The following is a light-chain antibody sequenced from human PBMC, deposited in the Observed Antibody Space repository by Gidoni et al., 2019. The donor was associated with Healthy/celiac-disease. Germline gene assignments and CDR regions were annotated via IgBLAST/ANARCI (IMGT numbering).Light chain of an antibody. CDR2: AAS. Sequence: DIQRSQSPSSLPASVGDRVTITCRASQGISNYLAWYQQKPGKVPKLLIYAASTLQSGVPSRSSGGGCGTDFTLTISSLQPDDVATYYCQRYNSAPFTFGGGTKVEIK. CDR1: QGISNY. V-gene: IGKV1-27*01. J-gene: IGKJ4*01. CDR3: QRYNSAPFT.